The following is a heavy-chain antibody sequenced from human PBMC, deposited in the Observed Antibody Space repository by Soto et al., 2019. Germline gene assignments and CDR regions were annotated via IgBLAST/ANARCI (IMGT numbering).Heavy chain of an antibody. Sequence: VQLVESGGGVVQPGRSLRLSCAASGFTFRTYGMYWVRQAPGKGLEWVAVIWYDASNKYYADSVKGRFTIYRDNSENTLYLKMNSLRAEETALYYCARGRVDGGELDLWGQGTLVTVSS. CDR2: IWYDASNK. CDR1: GFTFRTYG. D-gene: IGHD1-26*01. J-gene: IGHJ4*02. V-gene: IGHV3-33*01. CDR3: ARGRVDGGELDL.